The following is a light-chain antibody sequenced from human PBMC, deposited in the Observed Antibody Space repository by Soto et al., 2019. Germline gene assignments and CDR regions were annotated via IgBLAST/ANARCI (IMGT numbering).Light chain of an antibody. Sequence: DIVMTQSPDSLAVSLGERATINCKSGQSILHSSNNKNYLAWYQQKPRQPPKLLIYWASTRESGVPDRFSGSGYGADFTLTISSLQAEDVAVYYCQQYYSTPTFGGGTKLEIK. V-gene: IGKV4-1*01. CDR3: QQYYSTPT. CDR2: WAS. J-gene: IGKJ4*01. CDR1: QSILHSSNNKNY.